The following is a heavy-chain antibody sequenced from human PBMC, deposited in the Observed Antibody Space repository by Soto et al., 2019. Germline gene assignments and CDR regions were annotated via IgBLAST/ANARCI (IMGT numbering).Heavy chain of an antibody. Sequence: ASVKVSCKASGYTFHNYGVNWVRQTPGHGLEWMGRISAYNYNTHYAQNFEGRVTMTTDTSTSTAYMELRSLRSDDTAIYYCARLTGVFRRGLDYWGQGTLVTVSS. CDR1: GYTFHNYG. J-gene: IGHJ4*02. V-gene: IGHV1-18*01. CDR2: ISAYNYNT. CDR3: ARLTGVFRRGLDY. D-gene: IGHD3-16*01.